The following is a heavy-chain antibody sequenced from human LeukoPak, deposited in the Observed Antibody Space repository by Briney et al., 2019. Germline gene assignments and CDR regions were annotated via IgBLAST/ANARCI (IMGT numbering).Heavy chain of an antibody. CDR2: ISSSSSTI. V-gene: IGHV3-48*01. Sequence: ETLSLTCAVYIESFSGYHWNWIRQTPGKGLEWVSYISSSSSTIYYADSVKGRFTISRDNAKNSLYLQMNSLRAEDTAVYYCALVVVVAATPGYWGQGTLVTVSS. CDR1: IESFSGYH. J-gene: IGHJ4*02. D-gene: IGHD2-15*01. CDR3: ALVVVVAATPGY.